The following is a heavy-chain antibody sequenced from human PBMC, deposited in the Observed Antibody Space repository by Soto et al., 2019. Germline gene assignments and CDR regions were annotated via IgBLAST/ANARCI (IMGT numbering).Heavy chain of an antibody. CDR2: INHSGST. J-gene: IGHJ4*02. Sequence: SETLSLTCAVYGGSFSGYYWSWIRQPPGKGLEWIGEINHSGSTNYNPSLKSRVTISVDTSKNQFSLKLSSVTAADTAVYYCARDAVTTDYLDYWGQGTLVTVSS. CDR1: GGSFSGYY. V-gene: IGHV4-34*01. D-gene: IGHD4-17*01. CDR3: ARDAVTTDYLDY.